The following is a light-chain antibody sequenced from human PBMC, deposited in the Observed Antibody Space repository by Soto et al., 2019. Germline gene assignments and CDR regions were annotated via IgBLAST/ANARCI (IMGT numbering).Light chain of an antibody. CDR1: SGHITYA. J-gene: IGLJ2*01. CDR3: QTWGTVV. CDR2: VNIDGSH. V-gene: IGLV4-69*01. Sequence: QSVLTQSPSASASLGASVNLTCTLSSGHITYAIAWHQQHPEKGPRYLMKVNIDGSHTRGDGIPDRFSGSSSGAERYLTISSLQSEDEADYYCQTWGTVVFGGGTKLTVL.